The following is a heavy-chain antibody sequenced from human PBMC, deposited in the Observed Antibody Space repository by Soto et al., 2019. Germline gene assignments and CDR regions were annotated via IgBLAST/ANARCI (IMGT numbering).Heavy chain of an antibody. CDR3: TRDYYDSSGYYPKFDY. CDR2: INAGDGNT. V-gene: IGHV1-3*01. Sequence: SVKVSCKDSGYTYAYYTGHWVRQAPGQRLEWMGWINAGDGNTKYSPNFQGRVTITKDTSASTVYMELSSLRSEDTAVYFCTRDYYDSSGYYPKFDYWGQGTLVTVS. CDR1: GYTYAYYT. J-gene: IGHJ4*02. D-gene: IGHD3-22*01.